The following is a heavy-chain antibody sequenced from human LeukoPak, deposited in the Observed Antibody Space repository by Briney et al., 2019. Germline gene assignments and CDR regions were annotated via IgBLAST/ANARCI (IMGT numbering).Heavy chain of an antibody. CDR3: AKAGSSGWYXSRFDX. CDR2: ISDNGGRT. J-gene: IGHJ4*02. D-gene: IGHD6-19*01. Sequence: GGSLRLSCAASGFTFNTYAMSWVRQAPGKGLEWVSGISDNGGRTSYANSVKGRFTISRDNFKNTLYLQMNSLRAEDTAVYYCAKAGSSGWYXSRFDXWGQGTLVTVSS. CDR1: GFTFNTYA. V-gene: IGHV3-23*01.